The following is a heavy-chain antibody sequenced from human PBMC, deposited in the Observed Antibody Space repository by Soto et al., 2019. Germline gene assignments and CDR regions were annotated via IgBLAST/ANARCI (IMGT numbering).Heavy chain of an antibody. CDR3: ARHRHPRGTVGATSPLDP. Sequence: GGSLRLPCAASGFTLSSYANSWGRQAPGKGLEWVSVHYSGGSTYYADSVQGRFTISRDKSNNTLYLQMRRVRAEDTAVYFCARHRHPRGTVGATSPLDPWGQGTQVTVSS. J-gene: IGHJ5*02. CDR1: GFTLSSYA. CDR2: HYSGGST. D-gene: IGHD1-26*01. V-gene: IGHV3-66*04.